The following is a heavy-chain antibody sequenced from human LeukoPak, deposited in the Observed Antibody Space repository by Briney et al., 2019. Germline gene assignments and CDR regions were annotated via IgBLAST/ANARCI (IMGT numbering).Heavy chain of an antibody. J-gene: IGHJ4*02. CDR3: ARDGGDTAMVQPYDY. CDR1: GYTFTGYY. CDR2: INPNSGGT. V-gene: IGHV1-2*02. Sequence: ASVKVSCKASGYTFTGYYMHWVRQAPGQGLEWMGWINPNSGGTNYAQKFQGRVTMTRDTSISTAYMELSRLRSDDRAVYYCARDGGDTAMVQPYDYWGQGTLVTVSS. D-gene: IGHD5-18*01.